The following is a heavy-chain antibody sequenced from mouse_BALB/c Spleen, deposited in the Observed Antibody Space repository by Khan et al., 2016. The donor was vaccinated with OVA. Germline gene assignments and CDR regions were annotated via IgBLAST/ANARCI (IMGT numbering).Heavy chain of an antibody. CDR1: GFSLTSYG. D-gene: IGHD2-14*01. V-gene: IGHV2-2*02. J-gene: IGHJ4*01. CDR2: IWSGGST. CDR3: ARIFIGTTDYTMDY. Sequence: VQLKQSGPGLVQPSQSLSITCTVSGFSLTSYGVHWVRQSPGKGLEWLGVIWSGGSTDYNAAFISRLSISKDNSKSQVFFKMNSLQANDTAIYYYARIFIGTTDYTMDYWGQGTSVTVSS.